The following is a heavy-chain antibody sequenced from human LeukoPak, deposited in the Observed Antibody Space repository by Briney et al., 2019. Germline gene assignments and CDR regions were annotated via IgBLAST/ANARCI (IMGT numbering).Heavy chain of an antibody. CDR1: GGPISSTNW. J-gene: IGHJ4*02. CDR3: ARVVYGDSSKDFDY. CDR2: VNHGGTT. Sequence: SETLSLTCAVSGGPISSTNWWSWVRQTPGKGLEWLGEVNHGGTTNYNPSLKSRVIISTDTSKNQFSLNLDSVTAADTAVYYCARVVYGDSSKDFDYWGQGTLVTVSS. V-gene: IGHV4-4*02. D-gene: IGHD4-17*01.